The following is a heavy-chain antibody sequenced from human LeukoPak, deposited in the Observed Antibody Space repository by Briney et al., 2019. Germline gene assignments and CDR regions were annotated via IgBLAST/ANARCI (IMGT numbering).Heavy chain of an antibody. Sequence: GESLRLSCAASGFTFSMYWMSWVRQAPGKGPEWVANIKVDGSEIYYVDSVKGRFTISRDNAKNSLYLQMNSLRAEDTAVYYCTRERQGPRLYEMDIWGQGTAVTVSS. CDR3: TRERQGPRLYEMDI. D-gene: IGHD2-8*01. CDR2: IKVDGSEI. V-gene: IGHV3-7*01. J-gene: IGHJ6*02. CDR1: GFTFSMYW.